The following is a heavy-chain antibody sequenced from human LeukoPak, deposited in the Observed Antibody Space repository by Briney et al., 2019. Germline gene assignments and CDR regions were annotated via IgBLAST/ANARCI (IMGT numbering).Heavy chain of an antibody. CDR1: GFTFSTNS. CDR2: ISSSSSYI. V-gene: IGHV3-21*01. D-gene: IGHD3-3*01. J-gene: IGHJ5*02. Sequence: PGGSLRLSCAASGFTFSTNSMNWVRQAPGKGLEWVSSISSSSSYIYYADSVKGRFTISRDNAKNSLYLQMNSLRAEDTAVYYCARVEESASFDPWGQGTLVTVSS. CDR3: ARVEESASFDP.